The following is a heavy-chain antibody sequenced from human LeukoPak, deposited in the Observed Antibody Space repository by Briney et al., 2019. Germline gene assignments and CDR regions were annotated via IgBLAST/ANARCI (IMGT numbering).Heavy chain of an antibody. CDR2: ISYDGSNK. J-gene: IGHJ4*02. D-gene: IGHD3-16*01. CDR3: AKDLPTDYVSGSLPDS. Sequence: PGRSLRLSCAASGFTFSSYGMHWVRQAPGKGLEWVAVISYDGSNKYYADSVKGRFTISRDNSKSTLYLQMNSLRAEDTAVYYCAKDLPTDYVSGSLPDSWGQGTLVIVSS. V-gene: IGHV3-30*18. CDR1: GFTFSSYG.